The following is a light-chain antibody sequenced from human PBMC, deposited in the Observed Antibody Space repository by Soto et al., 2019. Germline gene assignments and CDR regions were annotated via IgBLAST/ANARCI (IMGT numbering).Light chain of an antibody. CDR2: GAF. CDR3: QPRNIWPPVT. CDR1: PSVTNF. Sequence: EIVLTQSPATLSFSPGERATLSCRASPSVTNFLAWYQQKPGQAPRLLIYGAFNRATGIPARFSGSGSGTDFTLTISSLVPEDSAIYYCQPRNIWPPVTFGQGTRLEIK. J-gene: IGKJ5*01. V-gene: IGKV3-11*01.